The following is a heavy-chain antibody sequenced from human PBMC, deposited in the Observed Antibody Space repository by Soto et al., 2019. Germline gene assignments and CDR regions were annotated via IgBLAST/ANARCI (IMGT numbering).Heavy chain of an antibody. J-gene: IGHJ6*02. D-gene: IGHD6-13*01. Sequence: GESMKISCKGSGYSFTSYWIGWVRQMPGKGLEWMGIIYPGDSDTRYSPSFQGQVTISADKSISTAYLQWSSLKASDTAMYYCARPXRHIAGPADYYYYGMDVWGLGTTVTVSS. CDR3: ARPXRHIAGPADYYYYGMDV. V-gene: IGHV5-51*01. CDR2: IYPGDSDT. CDR1: GYSFTSYW.